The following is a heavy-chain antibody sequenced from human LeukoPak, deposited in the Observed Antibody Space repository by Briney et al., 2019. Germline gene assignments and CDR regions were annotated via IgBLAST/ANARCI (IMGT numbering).Heavy chain of an antibody. V-gene: IGHV4-59*08. CDR2: IYYSGST. Sequence: SETLSLTCTVSGGSISSYYWSWIRQPPGKGLEWIGYIYYSGSTNYNPSLKSRVTISVDTSKNQFSLKLSSVTAADTAVYYCARMRVGVAATGPLFDYWGQGTLVTVSS. CDR1: GGSISSYY. J-gene: IGHJ4*02. CDR3: ARMRVGVAATGPLFDY. D-gene: IGHD2-15*01.